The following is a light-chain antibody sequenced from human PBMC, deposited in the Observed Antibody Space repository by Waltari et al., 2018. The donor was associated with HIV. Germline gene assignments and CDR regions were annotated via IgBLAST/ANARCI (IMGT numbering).Light chain of an antibody. CDR1: QDIGNS. CDR2: GGF. Sequence: DIQMTQLPSSLSASVGDRVTISCRATQDIGNSVSWYQQRPGEVPQLLVYGGFIRQRGVASRITGSGSGTDFSLTISSLQPEDFATYFCHQYFSDPFSFGGGTKVEI. J-gene: IGKJ4*01. V-gene: IGKV1-NL1*01. CDR3: HQYFSDPFS.